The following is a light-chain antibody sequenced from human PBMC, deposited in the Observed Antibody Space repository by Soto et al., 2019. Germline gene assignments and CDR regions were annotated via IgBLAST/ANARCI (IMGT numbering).Light chain of an antibody. CDR3: QQYNNWPPIT. Sequence: EIMMTQSPATLSVSPGERATLSCRASQSVRNNLAWYQQKPGQAPRLLIDYASTRATGIPARFSGSGSGTEFTLTISILQSEDFALYFCQQYNNWPPITFGQGTRLDIK. V-gene: IGKV3-15*01. CDR2: YAS. CDR1: QSVRNN. J-gene: IGKJ5*01.